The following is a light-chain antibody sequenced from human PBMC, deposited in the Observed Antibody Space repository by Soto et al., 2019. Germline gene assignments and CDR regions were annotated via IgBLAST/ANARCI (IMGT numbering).Light chain of an antibody. Sequence: QSVLTQPPSVSGAPGQRVTISCTGSSSNIGANFDVHWYQHLPGAAPKLLIFASGNRPSGVPDRFSGSQSGTSASLAITGLQAEDEADYYCQSYDSSLSADVFGAGTKLTVL. CDR1: SSNIGANFD. CDR2: ASG. J-gene: IGLJ1*01. CDR3: QSYDSSLSADV. V-gene: IGLV1-40*01.